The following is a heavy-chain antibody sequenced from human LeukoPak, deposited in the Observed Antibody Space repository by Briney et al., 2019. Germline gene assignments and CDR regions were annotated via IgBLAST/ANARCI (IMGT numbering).Heavy chain of an antibody. Sequence: PSETLSLTCTVSGGAISNDNFYWGWVRQPPGKGLEWVGSINYSGTTYYNPSLRGRVSISVDTSRTQFFLRLSSVTAADTAVYYCARLFDSWGQGTLVTVFS. CDR3: ARLFDS. CDR2: INYSGTT. J-gene: IGHJ4*02. V-gene: IGHV4-39*01. CDR1: GGAISNDNFY.